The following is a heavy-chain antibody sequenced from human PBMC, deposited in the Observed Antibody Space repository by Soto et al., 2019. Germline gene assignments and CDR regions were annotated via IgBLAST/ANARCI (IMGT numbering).Heavy chain of an antibody. V-gene: IGHV3-74*01. D-gene: IGHD1-26*01. Sequence: GGSLRLSCAASGFTFSSYWMHWVRQAPGKGLGWVSRINSDGSSTNYADSVKGRFTISRDNSKNTPYLQMNSLRAEDTAVYYCARDRHASPRGATTHFDYWGQGTLVTVSS. CDR1: GFTFSSYW. CDR2: INSDGSST. CDR3: ARDRHASPRGATTHFDY. J-gene: IGHJ4*02.